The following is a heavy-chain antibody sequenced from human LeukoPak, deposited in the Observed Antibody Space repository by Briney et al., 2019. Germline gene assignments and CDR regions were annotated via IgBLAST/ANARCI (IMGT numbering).Heavy chain of an antibody. CDR3: AREFTYYDILTGYQLQDY. D-gene: IGHD3-9*01. CDR1: GGSISSYY. V-gene: IGHV4-4*07. Sequence: SETLSLTCTVSGGSISSYYWSWIRQPAGKGLEWIGRIYTSGSTNYNPSLKSRVTISVDTSKNQSSLKLSSVTAADTAVYYCAREFTYYDILTGYQLQDYWGQGTLVTVSS. J-gene: IGHJ4*02. CDR2: IYTSGST.